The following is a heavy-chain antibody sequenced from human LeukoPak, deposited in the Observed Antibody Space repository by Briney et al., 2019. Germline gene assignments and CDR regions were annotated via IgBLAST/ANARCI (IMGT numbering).Heavy chain of an antibody. J-gene: IGHJ4*02. CDR2: IYYSGST. V-gene: IGHV4-59*01. CDR3: ASASGVYSSSWNLFDY. Sequence: PGGSLRLSCAASGFTFSDYYMSWIRQAPGKGLEWIGYIYYSGSTNYNPSLKSRVTISVDTPKNQFSLKLSSVTAADTAVYYCASASGVYSSSWNLFDYWGQGTLVTVSS. D-gene: IGHD6-13*01. CDR1: GFTFSDYY.